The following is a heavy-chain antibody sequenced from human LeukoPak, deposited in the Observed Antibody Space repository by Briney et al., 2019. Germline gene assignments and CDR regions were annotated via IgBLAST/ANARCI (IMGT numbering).Heavy chain of an antibody. CDR1: GFTFSSYA. V-gene: IGHV3-23*01. CDR2: ISGSGGST. Sequence: PGGSLRLSCAASGFTFSSYAMSWVRQAPGKGLEGVSAISGSGGSTYYADSVKGRLTISRDNSKNTLYLQMNSLRAEDTAVYYCACQAAMVTGAFDIWGQGTMVTVSS. D-gene: IGHD5-18*01. CDR3: ACQAAMVTGAFDI. J-gene: IGHJ3*02.